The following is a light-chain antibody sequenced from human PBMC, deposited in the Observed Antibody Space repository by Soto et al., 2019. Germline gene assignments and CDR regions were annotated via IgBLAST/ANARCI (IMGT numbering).Light chain of an antibody. V-gene: IGKV1-39*01. Sequence: DIQMTQSPSSLSASVGDRVTITCRASQSISNYLNWYQQKPGKAPNLLIYAVSSLRSGVTSRFSGSVSGTDFNVTIHSLQPEDCATYYCQQCYSTARNFGLGTQLEIK. CDR1: QSISNY. CDR3: QQCYSTARN. J-gene: IGKJ2*01. CDR2: AVS.